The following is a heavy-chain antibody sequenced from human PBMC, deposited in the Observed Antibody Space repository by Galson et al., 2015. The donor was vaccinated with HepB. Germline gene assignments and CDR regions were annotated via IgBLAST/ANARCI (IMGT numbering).Heavy chain of an antibody. CDR3: TRQGYYDNSGYLYYYYMDV. D-gene: IGHD3-22*01. CDR2: IRSKANSYAT. J-gene: IGHJ6*03. Sequence: SLRLSCAASGFTFSGSPMHWVRQASGKGLEWVGRIRSKANSYATAYAASVKGRFTISRDDSQNTAYLQMNSLKTEDTAVYYCTRQGYYDNSGYLYYYYMDVWGKGTTVTVSS. V-gene: IGHV3-73*01. CDR1: GFTFSGSP.